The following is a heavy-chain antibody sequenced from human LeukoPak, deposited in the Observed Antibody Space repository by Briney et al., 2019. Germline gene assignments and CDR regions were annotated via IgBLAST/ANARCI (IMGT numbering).Heavy chain of an antibody. Sequence: KSSETLALTCTVSGDSISSSSYYWGWIRQPPGKGLEWIGSIYYRGTTYYNTSLKSRVTITVDTSNNQFSLKLNSVTAADTAVYFCAREYSRSVVPGSRPDYWGQGLLVAVSS. D-gene: IGHD2-21*01. CDR1: GDSISSSSYY. CDR2: IYYRGTT. CDR3: AREYSRSVVPGSRPDY. V-gene: IGHV4-39*02. J-gene: IGHJ4*02.